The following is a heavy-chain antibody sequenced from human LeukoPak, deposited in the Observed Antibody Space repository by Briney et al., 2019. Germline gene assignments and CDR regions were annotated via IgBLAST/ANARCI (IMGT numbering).Heavy chain of an antibody. CDR1: GGSFSGYY. CDR2: INHSGST. V-gene: IGHV4-34*01. Sequence: PSETLSLTCAVYGGSFSGYYWSWIRQPPGKGLGWIGEINHSGSTNYNPSLKSRVTISVDTSKNQFSLKLSSVTAADTAVYYCARDGGSRYCSSTSCYNYYYYGMDVWGQGTTVTVSS. CDR3: ARDGGSRYCSSTSCYNYYYYGMDV. J-gene: IGHJ6*02. D-gene: IGHD2-2*02.